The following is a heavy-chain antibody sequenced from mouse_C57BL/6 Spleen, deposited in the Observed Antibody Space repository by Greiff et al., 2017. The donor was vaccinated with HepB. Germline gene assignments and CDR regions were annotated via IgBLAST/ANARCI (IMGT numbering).Heavy chain of an antibody. CDR3: ARSIYYGNYVAMDY. CDR2: IDPSDSET. V-gene: IGHV1-52*01. J-gene: IGHJ4*01. CDR1: GYTFTSYW. Sequence: QVQLKQPGAELVRPGSSVKLSCKASGYTFTSYWMHWVKQRPIQGLEWIGNIDPSDSETHYNQKFKDKATLTVDKSSSTAYMQLSSLTSEDSAVYYCARSIYYGNYVAMDYWGQGTSVTVSS. D-gene: IGHD2-1*01.